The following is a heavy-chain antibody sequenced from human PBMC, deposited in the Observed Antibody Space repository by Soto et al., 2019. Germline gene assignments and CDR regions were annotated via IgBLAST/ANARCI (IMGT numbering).Heavy chain of an antibody. J-gene: IGHJ4*02. Sequence: PSETLSLTCTVSGGSISSYYWSWIRQPPGKGLEWIGYIYYSGSTNYNPSLKSRVTISVDTSKNQFSLKLSSVTAADTAVYYCARMGFGESSHRPGGDYWGQGTQVTVSS. CDR3: ARMGFGESSHRPGGDY. D-gene: IGHD3-10*01. CDR1: GGSISSYY. CDR2: IYYSGST. V-gene: IGHV4-59*12.